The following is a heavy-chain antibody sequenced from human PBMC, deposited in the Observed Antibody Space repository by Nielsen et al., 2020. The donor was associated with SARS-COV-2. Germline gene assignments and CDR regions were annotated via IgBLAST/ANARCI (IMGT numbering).Heavy chain of an antibody. J-gene: IGHJ4*02. CDR1: GGSISSSSYY. Sequence: GSLRLSCTVSGGSISSSSYYWGWIRQPPGKGLEWIGSIYYSGSTYYNPSLKSRVTISVDTSKNQFSLKLSSVTAADTAVYYCARHGGAYDILTGYYPGPVDYWGQGTLVTVSS. CDR2: IYYSGST. V-gene: IGHV4-39*01. CDR3: ARHGGAYDILTGYYPGPVDY. D-gene: IGHD3-9*01.